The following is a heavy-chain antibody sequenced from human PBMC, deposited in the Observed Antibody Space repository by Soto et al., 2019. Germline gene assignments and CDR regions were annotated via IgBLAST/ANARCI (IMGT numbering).Heavy chain of an antibody. Sequence: EVQLVESGGGLVQPGGSLKLSCAASGFTFSGSAMHWVRQASGKGLEWVGRIRSKANSYATAYAASVKGRFTISRDDSKNTAYLQMNSLKTEDTAVYYCTRRITMVRGVSFDYWGQGTLVTVSS. CDR2: IRSKANSYAT. V-gene: IGHV3-73*02. J-gene: IGHJ4*02. CDR1: GFTFSGSA. CDR3: TRRITMVRGVSFDY. D-gene: IGHD3-10*01.